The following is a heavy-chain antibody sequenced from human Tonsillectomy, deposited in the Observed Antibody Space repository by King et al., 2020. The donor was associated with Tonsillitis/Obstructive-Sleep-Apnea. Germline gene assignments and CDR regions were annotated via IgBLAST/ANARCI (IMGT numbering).Heavy chain of an antibody. CDR1: GFSLHTSGVG. J-gene: IGHJ4*02. CDR2: FYWDDDK. V-gene: IGHV2-5*02. Sequence: ITLKESGPTLVKHTQTLTLTCTFSGFSLHTSGVGLGWIRQPPGKALEWLVLFYWDDDKCSSTSLKSRLTITKDTSKNQVVLRMTNMDPVDTATYYCAHRAIDMVNTPYFDYWGQGTLVTVSS. CDR3: AHRAIDMVNTPYFDY. D-gene: IGHD5-18*01.